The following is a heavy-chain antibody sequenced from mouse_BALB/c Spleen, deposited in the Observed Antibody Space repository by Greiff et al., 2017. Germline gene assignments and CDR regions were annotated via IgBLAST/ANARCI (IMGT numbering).Heavy chain of an antibody. Sequence: QVQLKQSGAELMKPGASVKISCKATGNTFSSYWIEWVKQRPGHGLEWIGEILPGSGSTNYNEKFKGKAAFTADTSSNTVYMQLSSLTSEDSAVYYCARGGNTGTSYWGQGTLVTVSA. D-gene: IGHD4-1*01. V-gene: IGHV1-9*01. CDR1: GNTFSSYW. J-gene: IGHJ3*01. CDR2: ILPGSGST. CDR3: ARGGNTGTSY.